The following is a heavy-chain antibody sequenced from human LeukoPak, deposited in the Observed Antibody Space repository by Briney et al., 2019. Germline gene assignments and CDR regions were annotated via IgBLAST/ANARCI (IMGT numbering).Heavy chain of an antibody. CDR2: IYSGGST. Sequence: GGSLRLSCAASGFTVGSNYMSWVRQAPGKGLEWVSVIYSGGSTYYADSVKGRFTISRDNSKNTLYLQMNSLRAEDTAVYYCARGLMWELGDYWGQGTLVTVSS. D-gene: IGHD1-26*01. J-gene: IGHJ4*02. CDR1: GFTVGSNY. V-gene: IGHV3-53*01. CDR3: ARGLMWELGDY.